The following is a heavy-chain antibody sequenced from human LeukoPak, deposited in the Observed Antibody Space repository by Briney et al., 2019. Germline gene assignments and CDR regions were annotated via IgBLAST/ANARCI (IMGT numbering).Heavy chain of an antibody. Sequence: GGPLRLSCAASGFTFSDYYMSWIRQAPGKGLEWVSYISSSGSTIYYADSVKGRFTISRDNAKNPLYLQMNSLRAEDTAVYYCLVDTAMVTGNWFDPWGQGTLVTVSS. J-gene: IGHJ5*02. CDR1: GFTFSDYY. D-gene: IGHD5-18*01. CDR2: ISSSGSTI. CDR3: LVDTAMVTGNWFDP. V-gene: IGHV3-11*01.